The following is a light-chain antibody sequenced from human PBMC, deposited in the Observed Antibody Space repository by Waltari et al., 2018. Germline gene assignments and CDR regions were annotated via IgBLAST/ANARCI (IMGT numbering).Light chain of an antibody. V-gene: IGLV2-14*01. CDR2: EVS. CDR3: SSYTSSSTVV. Sequence: QSALTQPASVSGSPGQSITISCTGTSSDVGGYNYASWYQQHPGKAPKLMIYEVSTRPSGVSNRFSGSKSGNMASLTISGLQAEDEADYYCSSYTSSSTVVFGGGTKLTVL. J-gene: IGLJ2*01. CDR1: SSDVGGYNY.